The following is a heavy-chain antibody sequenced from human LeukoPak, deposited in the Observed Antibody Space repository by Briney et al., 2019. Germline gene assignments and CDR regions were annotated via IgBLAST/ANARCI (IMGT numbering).Heavy chain of an antibody. D-gene: IGHD5-24*01. J-gene: IGHJ3*02. CDR3: ARDGYNPVAFDI. CDR2: VDHTGST. Sequence: ETLSLTCSVSDDSITMYYWTWIRQPPGKGLEWIGYVDHTGSTNFNPSLNGRVSISRDTTKNLFSLRLRSVTAADTAVYYCARDGYNPVAFDIWGQGTVVTVSS. CDR1: DDSITMYY. V-gene: IGHV4-59*01.